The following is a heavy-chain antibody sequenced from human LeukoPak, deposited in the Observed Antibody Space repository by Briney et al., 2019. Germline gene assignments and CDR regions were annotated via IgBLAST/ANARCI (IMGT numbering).Heavy chain of an antibody. CDR3: AKAGAVVVVAAKYFDP. CDR2: ISGSGDST. Sequence: PGRCLRLSCAVSAFTFSSYAMSWVRQAPGRGLEWVSAISGSGDSTYYADAVKGRFTISRDNSKNTLYLQMNSLRAEDTAVYYCAKAGAVVVVAAKYFDPWGQGTLVTVSS. D-gene: IGHD2-15*01. V-gene: IGHV3-23*01. CDR1: AFTFSSYA. J-gene: IGHJ4*02.